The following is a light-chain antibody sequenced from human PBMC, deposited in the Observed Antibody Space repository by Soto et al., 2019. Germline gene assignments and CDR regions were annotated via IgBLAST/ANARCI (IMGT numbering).Light chain of an antibody. J-gene: IGLJ1*01. CDR1: SSDVGGYNY. CDR3: ISYTSSITYF. V-gene: IGLV2-14*03. Sequence: QSALTQPASVSGSPGQSITISCTGTSSDVGGYNYVSWYQQRPGKAPKLIISDVSNRPSGVSDRFSASKSGNTASLTISGLQTEDEADYYCISYTSSITYFFGTGTKVTVL. CDR2: DVS.